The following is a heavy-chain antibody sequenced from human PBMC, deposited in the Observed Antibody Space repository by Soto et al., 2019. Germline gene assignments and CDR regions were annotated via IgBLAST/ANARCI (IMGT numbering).Heavy chain of an antibody. CDR1: GFTFSSYS. J-gene: IGHJ4*02. CDR2: ISGSGGST. D-gene: IGHD4-17*01. Sequence: PGGSLRLSCAAPGFTFSSYSLSWVRPAPGKGLEWVSAISGSGGSTYYADSVKGRFTISRDNSKNTLYLQMNSLRAEDTAVYYCAKGGVYGDYGIDYWGQGTLVTVSS. CDR3: AKGGVYGDYGIDY. V-gene: IGHV3-23*01.